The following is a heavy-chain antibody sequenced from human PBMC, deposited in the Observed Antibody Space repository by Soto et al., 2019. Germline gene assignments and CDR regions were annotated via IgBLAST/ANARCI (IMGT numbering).Heavy chain of an antibody. CDR1: GFTFSDHY. CDR2: TRNKAKSYTT. Sequence: GGSLRLSCAASGFTFSDHYMDWVRQAPGKGLEWVGRTRNKAKSYTTEYAASVKGRFTISRDDSKNSVYQQMNSLKTEDTAVYYCGRVGWELLHIDYWGQGTLVTVSS. CDR3: GRVGWELLHIDY. V-gene: IGHV3-72*01. D-gene: IGHD1-26*01. J-gene: IGHJ4*02.